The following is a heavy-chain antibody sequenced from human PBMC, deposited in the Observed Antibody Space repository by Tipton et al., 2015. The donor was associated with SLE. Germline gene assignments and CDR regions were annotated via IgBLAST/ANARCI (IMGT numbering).Heavy chain of an antibody. CDR3: ARGYKQLSRQWLATVYMDV. CDR2: IYYTGST. V-gene: IGHV4-39*07. Sequence: TLSLTCTVSGGSISDYYWNWIRQPPGKGLEWIGSIYYTGSTYYNPSLKSRVTISVDTSKNQFSLRLSSVTAADTAVYYCARGYKQLSRQWLATVYMDVWGKGTTVTVSS. D-gene: IGHD6-19*01. CDR1: GGSISDYY. J-gene: IGHJ6*03.